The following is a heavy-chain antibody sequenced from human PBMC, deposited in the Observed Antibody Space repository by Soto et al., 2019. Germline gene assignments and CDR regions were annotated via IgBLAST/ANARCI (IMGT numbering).Heavy chain of an antibody. Sequence: GESLKISCKGSGYSFTSYWSGWVRQMPGKGLEWMGIIYPGDSDTRYSPSFQGQVTISADKSISTAYLQWRSLRSDDTAVYYCAREGPAPYYYYGMDVWGQGSTVTVSS. V-gene: IGHV5-51*01. CDR3: AREGPAPYYYYGMDV. CDR1: GYSFTSYW. J-gene: IGHJ6*02. CDR2: IYPGDSDT.